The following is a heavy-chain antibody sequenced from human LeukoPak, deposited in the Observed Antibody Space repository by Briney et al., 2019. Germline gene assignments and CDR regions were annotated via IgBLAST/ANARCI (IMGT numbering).Heavy chain of an antibody. J-gene: IGHJ4*02. CDR3: ARGRKYTSGYRVTELGSGYSDY. V-gene: IGHV4-59*01. CDR1: GGSISSYY. Sequence: SETLSLTCSVSGGSISSYYWSWLLQPPGKGLEWLGYIYYSGSTIYNPSLKSRVTISVDTSKNQFSLKLSSVTAADTALYYCARGRKYTSGYRVTELGSGYSDYWGQGTLVTVSS. D-gene: IGHD5-18*01. CDR2: IYYSGST.